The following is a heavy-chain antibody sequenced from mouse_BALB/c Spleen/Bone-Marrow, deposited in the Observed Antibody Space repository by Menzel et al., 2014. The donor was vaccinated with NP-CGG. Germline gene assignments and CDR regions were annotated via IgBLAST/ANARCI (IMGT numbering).Heavy chain of an antibody. J-gene: IGHJ3*01. Sequence: VQLQQSGAELARPGASVKMSRKASGYTFTSYTMHWVKQRPGQGLEWIGYINPSSGYTNYNQKFKDKATLTADKSSSTAYMQLSSLTSEDSAVYYCARSNGNYVLAYWGQGTLVTVSA. V-gene: IGHV1-4*01. CDR2: INPSSGYT. CDR3: ARSNGNYVLAY. CDR1: GYTFTSYT. D-gene: IGHD2-1*01.